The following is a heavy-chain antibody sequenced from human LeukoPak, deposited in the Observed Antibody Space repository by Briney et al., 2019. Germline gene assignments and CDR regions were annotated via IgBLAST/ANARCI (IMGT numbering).Heavy chain of an antibody. CDR3: ARGSGSSWYFYFDY. J-gene: IGHJ4*02. D-gene: IGHD6-13*01. V-gene: IGHV3-48*04. Sequence: GGSLRLSCAASGFTFSSYSMNWVRQAPGKGLEWVSYISSSSSTIYYADSVKGRFTISRDNAKNSVYLQMNSLRAEDTALYYCARGSGSSWYFYFDYWGQGTLVTVSS. CDR2: ISSSSSTI. CDR1: GFTFSSYS.